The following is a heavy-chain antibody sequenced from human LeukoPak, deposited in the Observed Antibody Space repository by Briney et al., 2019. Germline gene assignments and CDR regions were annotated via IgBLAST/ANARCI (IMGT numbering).Heavy chain of an antibody. J-gene: IGHJ4*02. CDR1: GFTFSSYG. CDR3: AKDLGGSTDY. Sequence: GGSLRLSCTASGFTFSSYGMCWVRQAPGKGLEWVSAIRGSGGTTYYADSVKGRFTISRDNSQKTVYLQMNSLRAEDTALYYCAKDLGGSTDYWGQGTLVTVSS. D-gene: IGHD5-12*01. V-gene: IGHV3-23*01. CDR2: IRGSGGTT.